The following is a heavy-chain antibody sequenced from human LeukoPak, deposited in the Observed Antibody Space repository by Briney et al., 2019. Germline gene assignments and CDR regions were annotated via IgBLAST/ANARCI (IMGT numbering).Heavy chain of an antibody. J-gene: IGHJ4*02. D-gene: IGHD5-18*01. CDR2: ISYDGSNK. CDR3: AKRGYSYGIQCYFDY. CDR1: GFTFSSYG. V-gene: IGHV3-30*18. Sequence: GGSLRLSCAASGFTFSSYGMHWVRQAPGKGLEWVAVISYDGSNKYYADSVKGRFTISRDNSKNTLYLQMNSLRAEDTAVYYCAKRGYSYGIQCYFDYWGQGTLVTVSS.